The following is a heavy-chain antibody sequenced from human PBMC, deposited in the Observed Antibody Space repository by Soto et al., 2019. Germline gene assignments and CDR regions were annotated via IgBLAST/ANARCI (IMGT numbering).Heavy chain of an antibody. Sequence: GGSRRLSCAASGFTFSSYGMHWVRQAPGKGLEWVAVISYDGSNKYYADSVKGRFTISRDNSKNTLYLQMNSLRAEDTAVYYCAKAQYSNYDYGMDVWGQGTTVTVSS. CDR1: GFTFSSYG. D-gene: IGHD4-4*01. V-gene: IGHV3-30*18. J-gene: IGHJ6*02. CDR2: ISYDGSNK. CDR3: AKAQYSNYDYGMDV.